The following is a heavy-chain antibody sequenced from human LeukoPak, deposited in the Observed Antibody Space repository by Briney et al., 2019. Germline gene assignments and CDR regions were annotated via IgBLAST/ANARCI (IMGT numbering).Heavy chain of an antibody. D-gene: IGHD6-13*01. CDR2: IKQDGSEK. CDR3: ARGGYSSSDNYFDY. Sequence: GGSLRLSCAASGFTFSSYWMSWVRQAPGKGLEWVANIKQDGSEKYYVDSVKGRFTISRDNAKNSLYLQMNSPRAEDTAVYYCARGGYSSSDNYFDYWGQGTLVTVSS. V-gene: IGHV3-7*01. CDR1: GFTFSSYW. J-gene: IGHJ4*02.